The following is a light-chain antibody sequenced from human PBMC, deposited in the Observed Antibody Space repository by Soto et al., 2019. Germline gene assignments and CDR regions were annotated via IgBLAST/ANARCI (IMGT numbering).Light chain of an antibody. CDR2: EVS. CDR3: CSYAGNSIVV. Sequence: QSALTQPASVSGSPGQSITISCTGTSSDVGSYILVSWYQQHPGKAAKLMIYEVSKRPSGVSNRFSGSKSGNTASLTISGLQAEDEADYYCCSYAGNSIVVFGGGTKLTVL. CDR1: SSDVGSYIL. V-gene: IGLV2-23*02. J-gene: IGLJ2*01.